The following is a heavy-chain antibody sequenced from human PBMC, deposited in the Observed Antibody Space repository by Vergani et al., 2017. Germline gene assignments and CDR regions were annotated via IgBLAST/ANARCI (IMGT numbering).Heavy chain of an antibody. V-gene: IGHV3-30*18. D-gene: IGHD2-2*01. CDR2: ISYDGSNK. Sequence: VQLVESGGGLVQPGRSLRLSCAASGFTFSSYGMHWVRQAPGKGLEWVAVISYDGSNKYYADSVKGRFTISRDNSKNTLYLQMNSLRAEDTAVYYCAKVVPAATYGMDVWGQGTTVTVSS. CDR1: GFTFSSYG. J-gene: IGHJ6*02. CDR3: AKVVPAATYGMDV.